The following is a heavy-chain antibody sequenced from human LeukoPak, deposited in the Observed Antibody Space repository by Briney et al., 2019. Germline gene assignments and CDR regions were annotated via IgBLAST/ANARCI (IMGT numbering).Heavy chain of an antibody. CDR2: IIPIFGTA. J-gene: IGHJ4*02. V-gene: IGHV1-69*05. D-gene: IGHD2-2*01. Sequence: SVKVSCKVSGGTFSSYAISWVRQAPGQGLEWMGGIIPIFGTANYAQKFQGRVTITTDESTSTAYMELSSLRSEDTAVYYCARVYLRVPAAPFDYWGQGTLVTVSS. CDR3: ARVYLRVPAAPFDY. CDR1: GGTFSSYA.